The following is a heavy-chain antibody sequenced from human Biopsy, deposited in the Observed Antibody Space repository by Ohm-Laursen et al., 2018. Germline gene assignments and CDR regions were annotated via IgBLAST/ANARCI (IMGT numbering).Heavy chain of an antibody. CDR2: ISWHSGSR. CDR1: GFTFDDYA. J-gene: IGHJ6*02. CDR3: AKDVRVKVQLDGMDV. D-gene: IGHD1-1*01. Sequence: SLRLSCAASGFTFDDYAMHWVRQAPRKGLEWVSGISWHSGSRGYADSVKGRFTISRDNAKKLLYLQMNSLRAEDTALYYCAKDVRVKVQLDGMDVWGQGTTVTVSS. V-gene: IGHV3-9*01.